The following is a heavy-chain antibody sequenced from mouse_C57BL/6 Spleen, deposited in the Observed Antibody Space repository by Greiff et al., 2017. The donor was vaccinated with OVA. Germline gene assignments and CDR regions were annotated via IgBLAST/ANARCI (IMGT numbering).Heavy chain of an antibody. Sequence: VQLQQSGAELMKPGASVKLSCKATGYTFTGYWIEWVKQRPGHGLEWIGEILPGSGSTNYNEKCKGKATFTADTSSNPAYMQLSSLTTEDSAIDYCARRDYYGSSPYYAMDYWGQGTSVTVSS. D-gene: IGHD1-1*01. CDR3: ARRDYYGSSPYYAMDY. V-gene: IGHV1-9*01. J-gene: IGHJ4*01. CDR2: ILPGSGST. CDR1: GYTFTGYW.